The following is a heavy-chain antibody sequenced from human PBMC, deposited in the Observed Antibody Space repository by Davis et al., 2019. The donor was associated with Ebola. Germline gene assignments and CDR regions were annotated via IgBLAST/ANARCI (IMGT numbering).Heavy chain of an antibody. CDR1: GYSFTDYG. J-gene: IGHJ5*02. D-gene: IGHD2-8*01. Sequence: ASVKVSCKASGYSFTDYGITWVRQAPGQGLEWVGFISTYFGSTKYTQKFQGRVTMTADTSTSTAYMELSSLRSEDTAVYYCARESRYCTNGVCYDWFDPWGQGTLVTVSS. CDR2: ISTYFGST. CDR3: ARESRYCTNGVCYDWFDP. V-gene: IGHV1-18*01.